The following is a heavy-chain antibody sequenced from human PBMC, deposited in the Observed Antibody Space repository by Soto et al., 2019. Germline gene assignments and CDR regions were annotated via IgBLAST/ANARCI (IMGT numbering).Heavy chain of an antibody. CDR2: ISGSGTPI. V-gene: IGHV3-11*01. D-gene: IGHD2-2*01. CDR1: GFTFSDYY. CDR3: ARDNLHCRGTSCYDY. Sequence: PGGSLRLSCAASGFTFSDYYMSWIRQAPGKGLEWVSSISGSGTPIYYADSVKGRFTISRDNAKNSLYLQMNSLRAEDTAVYYCARDNLHCRGTSCYDYWGQGTLVTVSS. J-gene: IGHJ4*02.